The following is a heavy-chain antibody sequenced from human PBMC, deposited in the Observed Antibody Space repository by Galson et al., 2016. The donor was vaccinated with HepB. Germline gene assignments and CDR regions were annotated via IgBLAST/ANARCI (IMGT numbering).Heavy chain of an antibody. CDR1: EFTFSNYA. CDR3: AKDEIGNWYQHTYYDHYLDV. Sequence: SLSLSCAASEFTFSNYAMRWVRLAPGEGLDWVSSISGGGVSTYYADSVKGRFTISRDNSKNTLYLQMNSLRAEDTAVYYCAKDEIGNWYQHTYYDHYLDVWGKGTTVTVAS. J-gene: IGHJ6*03. D-gene: IGHD6-13*01. V-gene: IGHV3-23*01. CDR2: ISGGGVST.